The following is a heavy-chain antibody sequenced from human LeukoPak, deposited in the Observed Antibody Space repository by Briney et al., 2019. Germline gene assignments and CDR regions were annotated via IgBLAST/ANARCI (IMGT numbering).Heavy chain of an antibody. CDR2: INPNSGGT. CDR3: AADDYGDYNAFDI. Sequence: ASVKVSCKASGYTFTGYYMHWVRQAPGQGLEWMGWINPNSGGTNYAQKFQGRVTMTRDTSISTAYMELSRLRSEDTAVYYCAADDYGDYNAFDIWGQGTMVTVSS. J-gene: IGHJ3*02. V-gene: IGHV1-2*02. D-gene: IGHD4-17*01. CDR1: GYTFTGYY.